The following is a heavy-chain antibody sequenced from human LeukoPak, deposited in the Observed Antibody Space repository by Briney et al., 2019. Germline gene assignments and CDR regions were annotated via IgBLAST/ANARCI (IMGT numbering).Heavy chain of an antibody. CDR1: GFTVSDNY. Sequence: GSLRLSCAASGFTVSDNYMSWVRQAPGKGLEWVSVCYSVGGNTNYANSVKGRFTISRDNSKNTLYPQMNSLRAEDTAVYYCARERYCGGDCYSFAFDIWGQGTMVTVSS. CDR2: CYSVGGNT. V-gene: IGHV3-66*01. D-gene: IGHD2-21*02. J-gene: IGHJ3*02. CDR3: ARERYCGGDCYSFAFDI.